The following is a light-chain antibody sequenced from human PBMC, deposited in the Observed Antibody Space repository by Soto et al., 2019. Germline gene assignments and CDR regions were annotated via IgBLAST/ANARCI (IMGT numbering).Light chain of an antibody. CDR1: SGAVTSDYF. CDR2: STT. J-gene: IGLJ3*02. CDR3: VVFYGGDWV. V-gene: IGLV7-43*01. Sequence: QAVVTQKPSLTVSPGGTVTLTCASSSGAVTSDYFPNWFQLKPGQAPRALIYSTTNKHPWTPARFSGSLLGGEAALTLSGVQPEDEAEYFCVVFYGGDWVFGGGTKLTVL.